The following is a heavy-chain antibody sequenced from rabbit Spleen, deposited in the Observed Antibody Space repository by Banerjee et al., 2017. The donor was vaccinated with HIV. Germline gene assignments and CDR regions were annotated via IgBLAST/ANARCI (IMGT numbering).Heavy chain of an antibody. CDR3: ARDPDVSIDYHAFNL. CDR2: IYTVTGVT. Sequence: QEQLEESGGDLVKPEGSLTLTCTTSGFSFSSRYWMCWFRQAPGKGLEWIACIYTVTGVTYYASWAKGRFTISKTSSTTVTLQMTSLTVADTATYFCARDPDVSIDYHAFNLWGPGTLVTVS. D-gene: IGHD2-1*01. J-gene: IGHJ4*01. V-gene: IGHV1S45*01. CDR1: GFSFSSRYW.